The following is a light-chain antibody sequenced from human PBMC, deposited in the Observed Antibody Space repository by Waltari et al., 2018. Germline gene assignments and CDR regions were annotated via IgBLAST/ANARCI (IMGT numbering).Light chain of an antibody. Sequence: SYVLTQPPSVSVAPGKTARVICGGNDIGSQTVHWYQQKPGQAPVVVISYDSDLPSGIRERFACSNSGYTATLTIRRVEAGDEADYYCQVWDSSNDHPVVFGGGTKLTVL. CDR1: DIGSQT. CDR2: YDS. J-gene: IGLJ2*01. CDR3: QVWDSSNDHPVV. V-gene: IGLV3-21*04.